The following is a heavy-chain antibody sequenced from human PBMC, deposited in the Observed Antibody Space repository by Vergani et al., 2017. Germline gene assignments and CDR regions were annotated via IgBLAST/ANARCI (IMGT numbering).Heavy chain of an antibody. V-gene: IGHV3-21*01. CDR1: GFTFSSYS. J-gene: IGHJ3*02. CDR3: ARALDYYDSSGYYFRDAFDI. Sequence: EVQLVESGGGLVKPGGSLRLSCAASGFTFSSYSMNWVRQAPGKGLEWVSSISSSSSYIYYADSVKGRFTISRDNAKNSLYLQMNSLRAEDTAVYYCARALDYYDSSGYYFRDAFDIWGQGTMVTVSS. D-gene: IGHD3-22*01. CDR2: ISSSSSYI.